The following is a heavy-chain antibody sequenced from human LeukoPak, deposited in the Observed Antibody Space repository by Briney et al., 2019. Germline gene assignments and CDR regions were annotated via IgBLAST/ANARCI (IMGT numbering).Heavy chain of an antibody. CDR2: IYYSGST. CDR3: AKAGVRYFDSSGLYAFDF. V-gene: IGHV4-39*01. J-gene: IGHJ3*01. D-gene: IGHD3-22*01. Sequence: SETLSLTCAVSGGSISSTSYYWAWIRQPPGKGLEWIGTIYYSGSTYHNPSLKSRVTMSVDTSRNQFSLKLSSVDAADTAVNYCAKAGVRYFDSSGLYAFDFWGQGTMVTVSS. CDR1: GGSISSTSYY.